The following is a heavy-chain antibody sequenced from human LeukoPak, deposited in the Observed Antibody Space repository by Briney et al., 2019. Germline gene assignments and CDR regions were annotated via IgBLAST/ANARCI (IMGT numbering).Heavy chain of an antibody. D-gene: IGHD3-10*01. Sequence: GGSRKPSCAAPGSTFSSYAMSWVRKAPGKGLEWVSPISGSGGSTYYAASVQGRFTISRDNSKNPLYLQMNSLRAEDTAVYYCAKDGSGSYELDYWGQGTLVTVSS. V-gene: IGHV3-23*01. CDR1: GSTFSSYA. J-gene: IGHJ4*02. CDR2: ISGSGGST. CDR3: AKDGSGSYELDY.